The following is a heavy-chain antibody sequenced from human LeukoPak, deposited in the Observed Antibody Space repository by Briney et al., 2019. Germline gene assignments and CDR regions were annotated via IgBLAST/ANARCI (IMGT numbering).Heavy chain of an antibody. D-gene: IGHD6-13*01. Sequence: GGSLRLSCAASGFTVSSNYMSWVRQAPGKGLEWVSVIYSGGSTYYADSVKGRFTISRDNSKNTLYLQMNSLRAEDTAVYYCAKRTPKYSSSWYYFDYWGQGTLVTVSS. CDR2: IYSGGST. CDR1: GFTVSSNY. V-gene: IGHV3-66*01. J-gene: IGHJ4*02. CDR3: AKRTPKYSSSWYYFDY.